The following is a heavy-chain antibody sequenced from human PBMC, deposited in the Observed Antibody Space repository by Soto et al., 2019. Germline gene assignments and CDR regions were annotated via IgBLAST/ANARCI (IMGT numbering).Heavy chain of an antibody. CDR2: IWYDGSKT. CDR1: GFPFSSYG. CDR3: ARDPATVTSYFDY. Sequence: PGGSLRLSCAVSGFPFSSYGFHWVRQPPGKGLEWVALIWYDGSKTQYADSVKGRFTISRDDSRNTLYLQLSSLRAEDTAVYYCARDPATVTSYFDYWGQGTLVTVSS. J-gene: IGHJ4*02. V-gene: IGHV3-33*01. D-gene: IGHD4-17*01.